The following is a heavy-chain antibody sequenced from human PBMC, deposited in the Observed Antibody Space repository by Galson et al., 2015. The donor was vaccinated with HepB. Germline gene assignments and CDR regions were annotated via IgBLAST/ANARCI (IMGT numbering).Heavy chain of an antibody. J-gene: IGHJ3*01. V-gene: IGHV4-4*07. D-gene: IGHD3-3*01. CDR2: IYTSGST. CDR1: GGPISHNY. Sequence: ETLSLTCTVSGGPISHNYLSWVRQSAGRTLEWIGRIYTSGSTKYNPSLERRVTVSLDASKNQFSLNLRSVTAADTAVYYCARGLLESPTLGRPFDVWGQGTRVTVSS. CDR3: ARGLLESPTLGRPFDV.